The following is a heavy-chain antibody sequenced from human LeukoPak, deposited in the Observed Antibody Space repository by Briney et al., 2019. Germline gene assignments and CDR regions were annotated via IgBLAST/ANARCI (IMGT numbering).Heavy chain of an antibody. J-gene: IGHJ4*02. Sequence: GGSLRLSCAASGFTLSSYNMNWVRQAPGKGLEWVSSISSSSSYIHYADSVKGRFTISRDNAKNSLYLQMNSLRAEDTAVYYCAREYYYGSGGFGYWGQGTLVTVSS. V-gene: IGHV3-21*01. CDR3: AREYYYGSGGFGY. CDR2: ISSSSSYI. CDR1: GFTLSSYN. D-gene: IGHD3-10*01.